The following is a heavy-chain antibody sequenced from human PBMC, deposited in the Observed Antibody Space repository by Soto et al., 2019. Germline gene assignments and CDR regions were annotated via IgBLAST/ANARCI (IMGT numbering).Heavy chain of an antibody. V-gene: IGHV4-34*01. J-gene: IGHJ4*02. D-gene: IGHD6-13*01. CDR2: INHSGST. CDR3: ARINFIAAAGDFDY. Sequence: SETLSLTCAVYGGSFSGYYWSWIRQPPGKGLEWIGEINHSGSTNYNPSLKSRATISVDTSKNQFSLKLSSVTAADTAVYYCARINFIAAAGDFDYWGQGTLVTVSS. CDR1: GGSFSGYY.